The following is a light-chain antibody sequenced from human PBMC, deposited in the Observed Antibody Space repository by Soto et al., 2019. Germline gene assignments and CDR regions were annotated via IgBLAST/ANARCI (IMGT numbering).Light chain of an antibody. CDR2: RAS. CDR3: QQYHNLWT. CDR1: HYVYSN. V-gene: IGKV3-15*01. Sequence: EIVMTQSPATLSMSPGERATLSCTASHYVYSNVAWFQQRPGQAPRLLIYRASDRATGTPARFSGSGSGTEFTLTITSLQSEDFAIYYCQQYHNLWTFGQGTEVEIK. J-gene: IGKJ1*01.